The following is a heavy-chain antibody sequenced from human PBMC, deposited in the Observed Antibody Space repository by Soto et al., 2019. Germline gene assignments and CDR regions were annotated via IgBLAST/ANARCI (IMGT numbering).Heavy chain of an antibody. CDR1: GGSISSGGYY. CDR2: IYYSGST. Sequence: TLSLTCTVSGGSISSGGYYWSWIRQHPGKGLEWIGYIYYSGSTYYNPSLKSRVTISVDTSKNQFSLKLSSVTAADTAVYYCARGPGTMAKIDYWGQGTLVTVS. D-gene: IGHD3-10*01. CDR3: ARGPGTMAKIDY. J-gene: IGHJ4*02. V-gene: IGHV4-31*03.